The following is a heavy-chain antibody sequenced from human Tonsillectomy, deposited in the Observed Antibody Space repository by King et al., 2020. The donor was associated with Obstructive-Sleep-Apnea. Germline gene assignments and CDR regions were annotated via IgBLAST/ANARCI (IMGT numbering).Heavy chain of an antibody. CDR1: GFTFSSYS. CDR2: ISSSSSYI. D-gene: IGHD4-23*01. Sequence: VQLVESGGGLVKPGGSLRLSCAASGFTFSSYSMNWVRQAPGKGLEWVSSISSSSSYIYYADSVKGRFTISRDNAKNSLYLQMNSLRAEDTAVYYCARANGGNSHFDYWGQGTLVTVSS. CDR3: ARANGGNSHFDY. J-gene: IGHJ4*02. V-gene: IGHV3-21*01.